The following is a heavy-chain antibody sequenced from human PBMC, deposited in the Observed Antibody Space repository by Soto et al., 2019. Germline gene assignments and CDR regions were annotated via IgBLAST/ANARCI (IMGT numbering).Heavy chain of an antibody. CDR1: GGSVTSLGYS. D-gene: IGHD3-16*01. CDR2: IYHTGST. CDR3: AGRFGEARGIDF. Sequence: QLQLQESGSGLVKPSQTLSLTCTVSGGSVTSLGYSWSWIRQPPGKGLEWIGYIYHTGSTYSNPSVKSRVASVLDRAKKPFSLRLSSVSAADTAVTSCAGRFGEARGIDFWCQGALGSV. J-gene: IGHJ4*02. V-gene: IGHV4-30-2*01.